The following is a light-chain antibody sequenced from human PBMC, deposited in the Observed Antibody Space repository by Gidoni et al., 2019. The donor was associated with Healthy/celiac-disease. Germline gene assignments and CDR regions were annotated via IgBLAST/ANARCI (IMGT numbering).Light chain of an antibody. J-gene: IGLJ2*01. CDR2: EVS. V-gene: IGLV2-14*01. Sequence: GSPGQSITISCTGTSSDVGGYNYVSWYQQHPGKAPKLMIYEVSNRPSGVSNRFSGSKSGNTASLTISGLQAEDEADYYCSSYTSSSIVVFGGGTKLTVL. CDR3: SSYTSSSIVV. CDR1: SSDVGGYNY.